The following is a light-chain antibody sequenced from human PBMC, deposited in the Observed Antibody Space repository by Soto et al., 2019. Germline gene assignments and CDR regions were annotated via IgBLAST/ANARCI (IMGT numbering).Light chain of an antibody. CDR1: QSLLHSDGNTY. CDR3: MQGTHWPPWT. CDR2: RVS. Sequence: DVAMTQSPLSLPVTLGQPASISCRSSQSLLHSDGNTYLNWFQQRPGQSPRRLIYRVSNRDSGVPDRFSGSGSGTDFTLKISRVEAEDVGVYYCMQGTHWPPWTFGQGTKVEIK. V-gene: IGKV2-30*02. J-gene: IGKJ1*01.